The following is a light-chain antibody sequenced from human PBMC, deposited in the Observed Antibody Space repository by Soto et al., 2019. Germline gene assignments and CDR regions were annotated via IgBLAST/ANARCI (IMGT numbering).Light chain of an antibody. V-gene: IGKV1-39*01. Sequence: DIQMTQSPSSLSASVGDRVTITCRVSQTISSYLNWYRQKPGKAPELLIYAASSFQSGVPSRFSGSGSGTDFTLTISSLQSEDFATYYCQQSYRMPITFGHGTRLEI. CDR1: QTISSY. CDR3: QQSYRMPIT. CDR2: AAS. J-gene: IGKJ5*01.